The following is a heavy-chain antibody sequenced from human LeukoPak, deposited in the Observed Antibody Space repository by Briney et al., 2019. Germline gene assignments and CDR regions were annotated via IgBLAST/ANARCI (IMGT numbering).Heavy chain of an antibody. CDR2: IIPIFGTA. V-gene: IGHV1-69*06. Sequence: SVKVSCKASGGTFSSYAISWVRQAPGQGLEWMGGIIPIFGTANYAQKFQGRVTITADKSTSTAYMELSSLRSEDTAVYYCARVGSPTVTTEAYYYYMDVWGKGTTVTVSS. J-gene: IGHJ6*03. CDR3: ARVGSPTVTTEAYYYYMDV. CDR1: GGTFSSYA. D-gene: IGHD4-11*01.